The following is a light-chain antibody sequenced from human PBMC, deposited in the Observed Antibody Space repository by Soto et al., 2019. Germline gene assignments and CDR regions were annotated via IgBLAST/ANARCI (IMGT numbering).Light chain of an antibody. CDR1: NSDVGRYNS. CDR3: FSYTANDNWV. CDR2: AVR. J-gene: IGLJ3*02. V-gene: IGLV2-11*01. Sequence: QSALTQPHSVSGSPGQSVTISCTGTNSDVGRYNSVSWYQRLPGKAPKIIISAVRQRPSGVPDRFSGSKSGNTASLTISGLQADDEADYFCFSYTANDNWVFGGGTKLTVL.